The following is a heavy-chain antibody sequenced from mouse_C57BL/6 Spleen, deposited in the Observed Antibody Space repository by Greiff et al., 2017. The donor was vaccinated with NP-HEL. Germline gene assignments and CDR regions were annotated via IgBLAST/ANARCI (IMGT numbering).Heavy chain of an antibody. J-gene: IGHJ3*01. CDR2: IRSKSSNYAT. Sequence: DVKLVESGGGLVQPKGSLKLSCAASGFTFNTYAMHWVRQAPGKGLEWVARIRSKSSNYATYYADSVKDRFTISRDDSQSMLYLQMNNLKTEDTAMYYCVREVYGNYVAWFAYWGQGTLVTVSA. CDR3: VREVYGNYVAWFAY. CDR1: GFTFNTYA. V-gene: IGHV10-3*01. D-gene: IGHD2-1*01.